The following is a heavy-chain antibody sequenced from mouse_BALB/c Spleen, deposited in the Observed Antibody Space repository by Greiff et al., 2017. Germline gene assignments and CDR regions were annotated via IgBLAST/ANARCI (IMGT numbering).Heavy chain of an antibody. CDR2: FYPGSGSI. V-gene: IGHV1-62-2*01. Sequence: VKLMESGAELVKPGASVKLSCKASGYTFTEYTIHWVKQRSGQGLEWIGWFYPGSGSIKYNEKFKDKATLTADKSSSTVYMELSRLTSEDSAVYFCARHEAYYGNMDYWGQGTSVTVSS. CDR1: GYTFTEYT. CDR3: ARHEAYYGNMDY. D-gene: IGHD2-10*01. J-gene: IGHJ4*01.